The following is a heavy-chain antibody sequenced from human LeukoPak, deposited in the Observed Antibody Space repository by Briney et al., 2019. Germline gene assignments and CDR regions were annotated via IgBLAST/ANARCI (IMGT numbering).Heavy chain of an antibody. Sequence: GGSLRLSCAASEFTFRTYWMSWVRQAPGKGLEWVANIKEDGSEKYYVDSVKGRFTISRDNSKNTRYLQMNSLRAEDTAVYYCASQYSSGWYGFDYWGQGTLVTVSS. J-gene: IGHJ4*02. V-gene: IGHV3-7*01. D-gene: IGHD6-19*01. CDR3: ASQYSSGWYGFDY. CDR1: EFTFRTYW. CDR2: IKEDGSEK.